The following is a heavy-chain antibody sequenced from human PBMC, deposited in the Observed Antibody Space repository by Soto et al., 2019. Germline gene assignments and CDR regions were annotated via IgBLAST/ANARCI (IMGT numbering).Heavy chain of an antibody. V-gene: IGHV4-30-2*01. D-gene: IGHD1-26*01. J-gene: IGHJ6*02. CDR2: IYHSGST. CDR3: ARARGAFLGSHGIDV. CDR1: GGSISSGGYS. Sequence: QLQLQESGSGLVKPSQTLSLTCAVSGGSISSGGYSWSWIRQPPGKGLEWIGYIYHSGSTYYNPSLKHPVTTTKDRSKNQSPMKMSSVTAADTAAYYFARARGAFLGSHGIDVWGQGTTVTVSS.